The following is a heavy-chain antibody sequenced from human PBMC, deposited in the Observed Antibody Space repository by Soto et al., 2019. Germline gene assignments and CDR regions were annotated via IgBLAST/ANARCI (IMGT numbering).Heavy chain of an antibody. J-gene: IGHJ4*02. CDR3: ARDRSRIFDY. V-gene: IGHV3-30-3*01. Sequence: GGSLRLSCAASGFTFSSYAMHWVRQAPGKGLEWVAVISYDGSDKYYADSVKGRFTISRDNSKNTLYLQMNSLRAEDTAVYYCARDRSRIFDYWGQGTLVTVSS. CDR1: GFTFSSYA. CDR2: ISYDGSDK.